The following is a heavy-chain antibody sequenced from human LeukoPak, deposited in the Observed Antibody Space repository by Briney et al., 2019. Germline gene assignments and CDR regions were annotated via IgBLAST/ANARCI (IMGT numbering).Heavy chain of an antibody. V-gene: IGHV1-2*02. D-gene: IGHD6-6*01. CDR3: ARVLYSSSSDSYFDY. Sequence: ASVKVSCKASGYTFTGYYMHWVRQAPGQGLEWMGWINPTSGGTNYAQKFQGRVTMTRDTSISTAYMELSSLTSDDTAVYYCARVLYSSSSDSYFDYWGQGTLVTVSS. CDR1: GYTFTGYY. CDR2: INPTSGGT. J-gene: IGHJ4*02.